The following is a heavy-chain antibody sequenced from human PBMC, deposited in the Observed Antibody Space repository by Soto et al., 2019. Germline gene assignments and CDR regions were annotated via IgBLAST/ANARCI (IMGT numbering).Heavy chain of an antibody. CDR2: IIPMSGKT. J-gene: IGHJ3*02. CDR3: ARDSGSSGYRDAFDI. CDR1: GGTLDSYV. V-gene: IGHV1-69*13. D-gene: IGHD3-22*01. Sequence: SVKVSCKASGGTLDSYVITWVRQAPGQGLEWMGGIIPMSGKTNYAQKFEGRVTITADESTSTAYMELSSLRSDDTAVYYCARDSGSSGYRDAFDIWGQGTMVTVSS.